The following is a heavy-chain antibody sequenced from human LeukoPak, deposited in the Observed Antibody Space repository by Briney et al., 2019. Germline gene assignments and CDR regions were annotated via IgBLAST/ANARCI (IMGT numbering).Heavy chain of an antibody. CDR2: IYTSGST. CDR3: ARDSGSSWPGRLNWFDP. D-gene: IGHD6-13*01. Sequence: SETLSLTCAVYGGSFSGYYWSWIRQPAGKGLEWIGRIYTSGSTNYNPSLKSRVTISVDTSKNQFSLKLSSVTAAGTAVYYCARDSGSSWPGRLNWFDPWGQGTLVTVSS. V-gene: IGHV4-4*07. J-gene: IGHJ5*02. CDR1: GGSFSGYY.